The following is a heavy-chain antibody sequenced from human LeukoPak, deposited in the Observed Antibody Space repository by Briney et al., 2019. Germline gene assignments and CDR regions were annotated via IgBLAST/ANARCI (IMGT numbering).Heavy chain of an antibody. D-gene: IGHD2-15*01. Sequence: GGSLRLSCTASGFTFSTYWMHWVRHAPGKGLVWVSCISGDGSATIYADSVKGRFTISRDNAENTIYLQMNSLTVEDTAVYYCTRRVSATRWFDPWGQGTLVTVSS. V-gene: IGHV3-74*01. J-gene: IGHJ5*02. CDR2: ISGDGSAT. CDR3: TRRVSATRWFDP. CDR1: GFTFSTYW.